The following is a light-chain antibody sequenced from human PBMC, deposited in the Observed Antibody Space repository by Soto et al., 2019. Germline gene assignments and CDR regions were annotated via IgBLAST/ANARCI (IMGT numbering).Light chain of an antibody. J-gene: IGKJ5*01. CDR2: DTS. V-gene: IGKV3-15*01. CDR3: QQYNDWFSIT. Sequence: EILLTQSPATLSVSPAERANLXCNPSHRVSSYLAWYRQRPGQAPRLVIYDTSTRATGVPARFSGSGSGTEFTLTISSLQSEDFGVYYCQQYNDWFSITFGQGTRLEIK. CDR1: HRVSSY.